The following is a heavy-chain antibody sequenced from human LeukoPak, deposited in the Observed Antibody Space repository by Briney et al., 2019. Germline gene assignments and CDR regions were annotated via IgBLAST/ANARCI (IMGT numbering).Heavy chain of an antibody. CDR3: TRYGITPFDY. D-gene: IGHD4-17*01. J-gene: IGHJ4*02. CDR2: IRNQANSYAT. V-gene: IGHV3-73*01. Sequence: PGGSLRLSCAASGFTFSGSSVHWVRQASGKGLEWVGRIRNQANSYATAYAASVQGRFTISRDDSANTAYLKMNSLKTDDTAVYYCTRYGITPFDYWGQGTLVTVSS. CDR1: GFTFSGSS.